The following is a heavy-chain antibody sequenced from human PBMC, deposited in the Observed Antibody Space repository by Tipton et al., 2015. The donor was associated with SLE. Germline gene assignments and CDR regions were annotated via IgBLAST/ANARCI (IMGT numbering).Heavy chain of an antibody. CDR2: IYHSGST. CDR3: AREKSGHGYFDS. D-gene: IGHD5-12*01. J-gene: IGHJ4*02. CDR1: GDSFSNHF. Sequence: TLSLTCTVSGDSFSNHFWSWIRQHPGKGLEWIGHIYHSGSTFYSPSLRSRVTISVDTSKNQFSLRLISVTAADTAVYYCAREKSGHGYFDSWGQGSLVTVSS. V-gene: IGHV4-59*06.